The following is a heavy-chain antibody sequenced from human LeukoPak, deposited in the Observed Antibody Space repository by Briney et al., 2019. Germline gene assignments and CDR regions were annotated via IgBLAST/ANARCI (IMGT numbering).Heavy chain of an antibody. J-gene: IGHJ5*02. Sequence: GGSLRLSCAASGFTFSSYSMNWVRQAPGKGLEWVSSISSSSSYIYYADSVKGRFTISRDSAKNSLYLQMNSLRAEDTAVYYCARDKTAAGTSWFDPWGQGTLVTVSS. CDR1: GFTFSSYS. CDR3: ARDKTAAGTSWFDP. D-gene: IGHD6-13*01. V-gene: IGHV3-21*01. CDR2: ISSSSSYI.